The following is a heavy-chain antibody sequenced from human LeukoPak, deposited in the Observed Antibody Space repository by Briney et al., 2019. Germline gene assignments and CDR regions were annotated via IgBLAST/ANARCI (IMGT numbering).Heavy chain of an antibody. D-gene: IGHD5-18*01. Sequence: SETLSLTCAVYNGSFSGYYWSWIRQPPGKGLEWIGEINHSGSTNYNPSLKSRVTISEDTSKNQFSLKLTSVTAADTAVYFCASLRIQLWLMYRWFDPGGQGTLVTVSS. V-gene: IGHV4-34*01. CDR1: NGSFSGYY. J-gene: IGHJ5*02. CDR2: INHSGST. CDR3: ASLRIQLWLMYRWFDP.